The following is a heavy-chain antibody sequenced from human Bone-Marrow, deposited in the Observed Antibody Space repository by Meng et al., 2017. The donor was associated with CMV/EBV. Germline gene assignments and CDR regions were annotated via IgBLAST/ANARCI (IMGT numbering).Heavy chain of an antibody. J-gene: IGHJ4*02. CDR1: GYTFTGYY. D-gene: IGHD3-3*01. CDR3: ARDAGRLFGVFHIDY. CDR2: INPNSGGT. V-gene: IGHV1-2*02. Sequence: ASVKVSCKASGYTFTGYYMHWVRQAPGQGLEWMGWINPNSGGTNYAQKFQGRVTMTRDTSISTAYMELSRLRYDDTAVYYCARDAGRLFGVFHIDYWGQGTLVTVSS.